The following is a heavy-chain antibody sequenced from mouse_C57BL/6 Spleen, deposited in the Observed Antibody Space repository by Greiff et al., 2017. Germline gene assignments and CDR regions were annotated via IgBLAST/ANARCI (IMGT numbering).Heavy chain of an antibody. Sequence: VQLQQSGPELVKPGASVKLSCKASGYAFSSSWLTWVQQRPGQGLEWIGRISPGDGDTNYNGKFKGKATLTADKSSSTAYMQRSSLTSEDSAVYVFARSEGYSNPDYFDYWGQGTTLTVSS. J-gene: IGHJ2*01. CDR2: ISPGDGDT. CDR1: GYAFSSSW. CDR3: ARSEGYSNPDYFDY. V-gene: IGHV1-82*01. D-gene: IGHD2-5*01.